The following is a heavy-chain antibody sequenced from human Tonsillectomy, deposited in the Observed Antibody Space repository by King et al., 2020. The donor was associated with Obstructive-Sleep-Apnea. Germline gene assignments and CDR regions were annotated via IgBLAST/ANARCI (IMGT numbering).Heavy chain of an antibody. J-gene: IGHJ3*02. Sequence: VQLVESGGGLVQPGGSLGLSFSASGFTFRSYDMHLVRQATGKSLEWVSAIGTAGDTYYPGSVKGRFTISRENAKNSLYLQMNSLRAGDTAVYYCARDLGYGAFDIWGQGTMVTVSS. CDR2: IGTAGDT. CDR1: GFTFRSYD. D-gene: IGHD6-13*01. CDR3: ARDLGYGAFDI. V-gene: IGHV3-13*04.